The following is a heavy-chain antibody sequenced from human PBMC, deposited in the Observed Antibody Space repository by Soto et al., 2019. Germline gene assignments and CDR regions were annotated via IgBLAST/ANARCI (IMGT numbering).Heavy chain of an antibody. D-gene: IGHD3-3*01. CDR3: ARRPNYDFWSDSGYSWFDP. Sequence: QVQLVQSGAEVKKPGASVKVSCKASGYTFTSYGISWVRQAPGQGLEWMGWISAYNGNTNYAQKLQGRVTMTTDTATSTAYMELRSLRSDDTAVYYCARRPNYDFWSDSGYSWFDPWGQGTLVTVSS. V-gene: IGHV1-18*01. CDR2: ISAYNGNT. J-gene: IGHJ5*02. CDR1: GYTFTSYG.